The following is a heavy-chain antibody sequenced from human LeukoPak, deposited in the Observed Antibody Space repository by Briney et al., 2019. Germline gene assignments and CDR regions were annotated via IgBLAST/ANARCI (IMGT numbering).Heavy chain of an antibody. Sequence: ASVKVSCKASGYNFIGNYMHWVREAPGQGLEWMGWINPNSGGTNYAQKFQGRVTMTRDTSISTAYMELSSLRSDDTAVYYCARNPDWGQGTLVTVSS. CDR2: INPNSGGT. CDR3: ARNPD. CDR1: GYNFIGNY. J-gene: IGHJ4*02. V-gene: IGHV1-2*02.